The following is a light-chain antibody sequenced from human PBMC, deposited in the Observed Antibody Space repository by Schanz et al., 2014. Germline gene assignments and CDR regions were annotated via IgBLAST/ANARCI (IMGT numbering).Light chain of an antibody. CDR1: QRVNTNF. V-gene: IGKV3-20*01. CDR2: GVS. J-gene: IGKJ2*01. CDR3: QQSGSSPHT. Sequence: EIVLTQSPGALSLSPGERATFSCRASQRVNTNFLAWYQQTPGQAPRLLIYGVSRRASGVPDRFTGSASGADFTLTISRLEPDDFAVYYCQQSGSSPHTFGQGTKLEIK.